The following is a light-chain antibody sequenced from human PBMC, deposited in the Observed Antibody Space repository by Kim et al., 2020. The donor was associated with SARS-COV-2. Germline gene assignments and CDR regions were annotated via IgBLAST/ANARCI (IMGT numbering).Light chain of an antibody. CDR2: AAS. V-gene: IGKV1-6*01. CDR3: LQDYNYPYT. J-gene: IGKJ2*01. Sequence: SATVGDRVTITCRASQGIRNDLGWYQQKPGKAPKLLIYAASSLQSGVPSRFSGSGSGTDFTLTISSLQPEDFATYYCLQDYNYPYTFGQGTKLEI. CDR1: QGIRND.